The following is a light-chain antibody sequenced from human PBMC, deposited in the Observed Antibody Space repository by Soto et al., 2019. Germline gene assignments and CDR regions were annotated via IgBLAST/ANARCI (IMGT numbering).Light chain of an antibody. J-gene: IGLJ1*01. Sequence: QSVLTQPRSVSGAPGQAVTISRPGNSRDVGGYNYVSWYQQHPGKAPKLMIYDVSKRPSGVPDRFSGSKSGNTASLTISGLQAEDEADYYCCSYAGSSTYVFGTGTKVTVL. CDR1: SRDVGGYNY. CDR2: DVS. V-gene: IGLV2-11*01. CDR3: CSYAGSSTYV.